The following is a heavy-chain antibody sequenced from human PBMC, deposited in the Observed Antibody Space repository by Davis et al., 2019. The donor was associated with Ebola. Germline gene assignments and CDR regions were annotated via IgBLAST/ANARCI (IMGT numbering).Heavy chain of an antibody. CDR2: ISSSGTST. Sequence: PGGSLRLSCAASGFTFINFAMSWVRQAPGKGLEWVSGISSSGTSTYFVDSVKGRFTISRDNSKNTLYLQMDSLRVEDTAVYYCAKIPHYDVWRNYYGMDVWGQGTTVTVAS. D-gene: IGHD3-3*01. J-gene: IGHJ6*02. CDR3: AKIPHYDVWRNYYGMDV. V-gene: IGHV3-23*01. CDR1: GFTFINFA.